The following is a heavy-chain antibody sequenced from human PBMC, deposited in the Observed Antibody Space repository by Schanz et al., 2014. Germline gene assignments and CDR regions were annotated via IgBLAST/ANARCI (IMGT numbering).Heavy chain of an antibody. CDR3: AREKRRTEVVLDH. J-gene: IGHJ4*02. CDR2: ITSGSAK. V-gene: IGHV3-11*01. CDR1: GFSFRDYQ. Sequence: VQLVESGGGLAQPGGSLRLSCAASGFSFRDYQMTWIRQAPGKGLEWVSYITSGSAKFYADSVKGRFTISRDNAKNSLYLQMNSLRAEDTAVYYCAREKRRTEVVLDHWGQGTLVTVS.